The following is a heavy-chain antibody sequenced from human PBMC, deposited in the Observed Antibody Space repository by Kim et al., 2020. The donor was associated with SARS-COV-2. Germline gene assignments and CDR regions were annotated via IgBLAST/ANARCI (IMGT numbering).Heavy chain of an antibody. Sequence: SETLSLTCAVYDGSLSGFYWSWVRQSPGKGLEWIGEINQSGTTHYTPSLKSRVIISVDTPKSQFSLRLSPVTAADTGVYYCARGGINSIVRGRDHYYMDVGGGGTTVTVSS. CDR1: DGSLSGFY. CDR2: INQSGTT. J-gene: IGHJ6*03. V-gene: IGHV4-34*01. D-gene: IGHD3-10*01. CDR3: ARGGINSIVRGRDHYYMDV.